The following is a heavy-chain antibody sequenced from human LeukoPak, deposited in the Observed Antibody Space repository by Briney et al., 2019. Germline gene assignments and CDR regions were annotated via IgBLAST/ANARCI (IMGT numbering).Heavy chain of an antibody. CDR2: ISSGGSTI. V-gene: IGHV3-48*02. CDR3: VRDDAGTDHYYYGTDV. Sequence: GGSLRLSCAASGFTFSSHSMNWVRQAPGKGLEWVSYISSGGSTIYYADSVKGRFTISRDNAKNSLYLQMNSLRDEDTAVYYCVRDDAGTDHYYYGTDVWGQGTTVTVSS. D-gene: IGHD1-14*01. J-gene: IGHJ6*02. CDR1: GFTFSSHS.